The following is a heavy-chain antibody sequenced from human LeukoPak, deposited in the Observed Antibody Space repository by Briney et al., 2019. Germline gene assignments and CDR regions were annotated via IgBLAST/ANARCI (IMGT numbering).Heavy chain of an antibody. V-gene: IGHV3-30*02. CDR1: GFTFSSYG. CDR3: TRGYDWNDALGY. J-gene: IGHJ4*02. CDR2: MRYDGSNK. Sequence: GGSLRLSCAASGFTFSSYGMHWVRQAPGKGLEWVAFMRYDGSNKYYADSVKGRFTISRDNAKNTLYLQMNSLRAEDTAVYYCTRGYDWNDALGYWGQGTLVTVSS. D-gene: IGHD1-20*01.